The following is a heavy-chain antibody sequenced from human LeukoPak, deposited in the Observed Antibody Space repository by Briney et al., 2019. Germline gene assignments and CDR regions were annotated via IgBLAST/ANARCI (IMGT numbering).Heavy chain of an antibody. CDR2: IKQDGSKK. D-gene: IGHD5-24*01. CDR1: GFPFSSYW. Sequence: GGSLRLSCVASGFPFSSYWMTWVRQAPGKGLEWVANIKQDGSKKSYVDSVKGRFTISRDSAKNSLYLKMNSLRAEDTAIYYCTRVGYIDEGIDYWGQGTLVTVSS. J-gene: IGHJ4*02. CDR3: TRVGYIDEGIDY. V-gene: IGHV3-7*04.